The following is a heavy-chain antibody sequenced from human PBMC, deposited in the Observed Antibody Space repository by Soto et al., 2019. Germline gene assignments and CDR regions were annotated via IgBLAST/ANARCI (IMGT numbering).Heavy chain of an antibody. CDR3: ARDRRNDSSGYYGAFDY. V-gene: IGHV3-33*01. CDR2: IWYDGSNK. CDR1: GFTFSSYG. Sequence: QVQLVESGGGVVQPGRSLRLSCAASGFTFSSYGMHWVRQAPGKGLEWVAVIWYDGSNKYYADSVKGRITISRDNSKNTLYLQMNSLRAEDTAVYYCARDRRNDSSGYYGAFDYWGQGTLVTVSS. D-gene: IGHD3-22*01. J-gene: IGHJ4*02.